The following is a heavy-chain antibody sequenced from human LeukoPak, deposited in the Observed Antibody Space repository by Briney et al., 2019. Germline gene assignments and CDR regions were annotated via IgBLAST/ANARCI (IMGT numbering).Heavy chain of an antibody. CDR1: GFTFSDYY. Sequence: GGSLRLSCAASGFTFSDYYMSWVRQAPGKGLEWVSYISSSGSTIYYADSVKGRFTISRDNSKNTLYLQMNSLRAEDTAVYYCARDSLEIFCSSTSCYERHFDYWGQGTLVTVSS. D-gene: IGHD2-2*01. V-gene: IGHV3-11*04. J-gene: IGHJ4*02. CDR3: ARDSLEIFCSSTSCYERHFDY. CDR2: ISSSGSTI.